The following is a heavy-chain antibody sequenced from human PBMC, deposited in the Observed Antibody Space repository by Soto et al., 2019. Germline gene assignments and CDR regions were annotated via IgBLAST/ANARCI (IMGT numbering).Heavy chain of an antibody. D-gene: IGHD5-12*01. CDR2: LHHGGST. J-gene: IGHJ4*02. CDR1: QDSRDNTNR. V-gene: IGHV4-4*02. CDR3: TTTSAYALAH. Sequence: PWENLAIRSEVPQDSRDNTNRWFWVCQPPGGGLEWIGELHHGGSTNYNPSLESRATFSVDISKNQFFLKLSSVTAADTAVYYCTTTSAYALAHWGQGTLVTVS.